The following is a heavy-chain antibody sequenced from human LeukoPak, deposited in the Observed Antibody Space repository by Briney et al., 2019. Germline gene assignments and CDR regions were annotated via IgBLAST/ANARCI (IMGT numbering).Heavy chain of an antibody. Sequence: GSLRLSCAASGFTFSSYAMSWVRQAPGKGLEWVANIKQDGSEKYYVDSVKGRFTISRDNAKNSLYLQMNSLRAEDTAVYYCARDLGYYDFWSGHFDYWGQGTLVPVSS. CDR3: ARDLGYYDFWSGHFDY. V-gene: IGHV3-7*01. CDR2: IKQDGSEK. CDR1: GFTFSSYA. J-gene: IGHJ4*02. D-gene: IGHD3-3*01.